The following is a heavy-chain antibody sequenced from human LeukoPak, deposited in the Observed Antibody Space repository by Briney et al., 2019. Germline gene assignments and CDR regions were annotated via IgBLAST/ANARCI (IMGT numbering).Heavy chain of an antibody. J-gene: IGHJ4*02. CDR1: GGSFSGYY. CDR3: ARAYGSGSPIDY. Sequence: SETLSLTCAVYGGSFSGYYWSWIRQPPGKGLEWIGEINHSGSTNYNPSLKSRVTISVDTSKNQFSLKLSSVTAADTAVYYCARAYGSGSPIDYWGQGTVVTVSS. V-gene: IGHV4-34*01. D-gene: IGHD3-10*01. CDR2: INHSGST.